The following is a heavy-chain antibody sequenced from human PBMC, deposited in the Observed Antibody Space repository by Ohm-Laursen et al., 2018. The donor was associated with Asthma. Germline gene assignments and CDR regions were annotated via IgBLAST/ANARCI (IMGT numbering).Heavy chain of an antibody. CDR2: ISRSSDYI. V-gene: IGHV3-21*01. Sequence: SLRLSCAASGFSFSTYTLNWVRQAPGKGLEWVSSISRSSDYIHYADSVKGRFTISRDNAKNSLYLQMNSLRVEDTAVYYCARCHKKVDHEGAYWGQGILVTVSS. D-gene: IGHD1-14*01. J-gene: IGHJ4*02. CDR3: ARCHKKVDHEGAY. CDR1: GFSFSTYT.